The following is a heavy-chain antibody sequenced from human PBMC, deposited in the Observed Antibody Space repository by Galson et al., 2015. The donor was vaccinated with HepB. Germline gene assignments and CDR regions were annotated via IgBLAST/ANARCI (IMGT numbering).Heavy chain of an antibody. CDR2: IYYSGST. Sequence: ETLSLTCTVSGGSISSYYWSWIRQPPGKGLEWIGYIYYSGSTNYNPSLKSRVTISVDTSKNQFSLKLSSVTAADTAVYYCARASGKAGTGSGSRPYYFDYWGQGTLVTVSS. CDR3: ARASGKAGTGSGSRPYYFDY. J-gene: IGHJ4*02. CDR1: GGSISSYY. V-gene: IGHV4-59*01. D-gene: IGHD3-10*01.